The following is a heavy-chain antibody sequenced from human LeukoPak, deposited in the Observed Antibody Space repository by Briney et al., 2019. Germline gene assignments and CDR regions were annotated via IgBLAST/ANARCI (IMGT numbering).Heavy chain of an antibody. Sequence: GGSLRLSCAASGFTFSSYAITWVRQAPGKGLEWVSSISGSSASTYYAESVKGRFTTSRDNSKNTLYLQMNGLRAEDSAVYYCAKERQAWGVGADYFDYWGQGTLVTVSS. CDR2: ISGSSAST. CDR3: AKERQAWGVGADYFDY. CDR1: GFTFSSYA. J-gene: IGHJ4*02. V-gene: IGHV3-23*01. D-gene: IGHD1-26*01.